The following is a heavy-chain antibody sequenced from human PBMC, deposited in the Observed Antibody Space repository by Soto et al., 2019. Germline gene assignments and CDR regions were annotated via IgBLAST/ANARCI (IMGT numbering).Heavy chain of an antibody. CDR2: MNPNSGST. Sequence: ASVKVSCKASGYTFTSFDINWVRQATGQGLEWMGWMNPNSGSTVYAQKFHGRVTMTRITSISTAYMELSSLRSEDTAVYYCARPHDYVWGSYRTIQSYGMDVWGQGTTVTVSS. CDR1: GYTFTSFD. J-gene: IGHJ6*02. V-gene: IGHV1-8*01. CDR3: ARPHDYVWGSYRTIQSYGMDV. D-gene: IGHD3-16*02.